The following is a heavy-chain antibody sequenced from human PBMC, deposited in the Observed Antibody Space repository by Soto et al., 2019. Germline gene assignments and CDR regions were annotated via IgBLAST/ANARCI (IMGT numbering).Heavy chain of an antibody. CDR2: IIPIFGTA. V-gene: IGHV1-69*01. CDR1: GGTFSSYA. J-gene: IGHJ6*02. CDR3: ASRVLKVAAGINYYYGMDV. Sequence: QVQLVQSGAEVKKPGSSVKVSCKASGGTFSSYAISWVRQAPGQGLEWMGGIIPIFGTANYAQKFQGRVTITADESTSTAYMELSSLRSEDTAVYYCASRVLKVAAGINYYYGMDVWGQGTTVTVSS. D-gene: IGHD6-13*01.